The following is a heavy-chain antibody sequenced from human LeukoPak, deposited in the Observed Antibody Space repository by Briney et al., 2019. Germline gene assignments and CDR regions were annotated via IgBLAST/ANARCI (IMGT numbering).Heavy chain of an antibody. CDR2: ISDDGSNK. Sequence: GGSLRLSCAASGLTFSNSDMHWVRQAPGKGLEWVALISDDGSNKYYGDSVKGRFTISRDNSKNTLYLQMNSLRAEDTAVYYCAKSLILAASGGSCDWGQGTLVTVSS. J-gene: IGHJ4*02. D-gene: IGHD2-15*01. V-gene: IGHV3-30*18. CDR1: GLTFSNSD. CDR3: AKSLILAASGGSCD.